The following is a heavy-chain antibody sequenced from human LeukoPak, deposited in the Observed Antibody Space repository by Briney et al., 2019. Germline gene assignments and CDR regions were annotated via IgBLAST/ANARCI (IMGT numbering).Heavy chain of an antibody. V-gene: IGHV4-61*01. D-gene: IGHD2-2*01. J-gene: IGHJ4*02. CDR3: ARAEGLCSSTSCYAPGRYYFDY. CDR2: IYYSGST. CDR1: GGSVSSGSYD. Sequence: AETLSLTCTVSGGSVSSGSYDWGWIRQTPGKGLEWIGYIYYSGSTNYNPSLKSRFTISVNTSKNQFSRKLSSVTAADTAVYYCARAEGLCSSTSCYAPGRYYFDYWGQGTLVTVSS.